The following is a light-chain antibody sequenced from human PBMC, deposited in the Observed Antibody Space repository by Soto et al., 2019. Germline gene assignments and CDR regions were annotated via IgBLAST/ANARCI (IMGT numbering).Light chain of an antibody. CDR3: ATWDDDLNAAV. CDR2: IND. V-gene: IGLV1-44*01. J-gene: IGLJ7*01. Sequence: QSVLTQPPSLSGTPGQRVTISCSGSSSNIAGNTVHWYQHLPGTAPKLLIYINDQRPPGVPGRFSASTSGTSASLAISGLQSDDEADYYCATWDDDLNAAVFGGGTQLTVL. CDR1: SSNIAGNT.